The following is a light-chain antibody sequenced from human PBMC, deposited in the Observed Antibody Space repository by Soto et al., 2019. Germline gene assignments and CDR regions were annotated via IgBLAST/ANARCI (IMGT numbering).Light chain of an antibody. Sequence: EIVMTQSPATLSVSPGERATLSCRASQSVRNNLAWYQQKPGQAPRLLIYGASTRATGIPARFSGSVSGTEFTLTISSLQFEDFAVYYCQQYNNWLWTFGQGNKVEIK. J-gene: IGKJ1*01. CDR2: GAS. CDR3: QQYNNWLWT. CDR1: QSVRNN. V-gene: IGKV3-15*01.